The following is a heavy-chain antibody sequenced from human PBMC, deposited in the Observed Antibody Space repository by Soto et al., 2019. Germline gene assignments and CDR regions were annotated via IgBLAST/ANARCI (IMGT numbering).Heavy chain of an antibody. CDR2: FYFSETT. Sequence: QLQLQESGPGLVKPSETLSLTCTVSGGSISSSSYYWGWIRQPPGKGLEWIGTFYFSETTYDNPSLKSRLTIPVDTSKNQVSLKLSYVTAADTAVYFCARLTQTDAFDVWGQGPMVTVSS. V-gene: IGHV4-39*01. CDR1: GGSISSSSYY. J-gene: IGHJ3*01. CDR3: ARLTQTDAFDV.